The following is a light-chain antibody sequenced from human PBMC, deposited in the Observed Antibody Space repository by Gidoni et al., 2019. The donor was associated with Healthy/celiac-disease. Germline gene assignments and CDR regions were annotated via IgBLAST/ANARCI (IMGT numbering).Light chain of an antibody. CDR1: QSVSSN. V-gene: IGKV3-15*01. CDR3: QQYNNWPRT. Sequence: EIVMTQSPATLSVSPAERATLSCRASQSVSSNLAWYQQKPGQAPRLLIYGASTRATGIPARFSGSGSGTEFTLTISSLQSEDFAVYYCQQYNNWPRTFGQGTKLEI. J-gene: IGKJ2*01. CDR2: GAS.